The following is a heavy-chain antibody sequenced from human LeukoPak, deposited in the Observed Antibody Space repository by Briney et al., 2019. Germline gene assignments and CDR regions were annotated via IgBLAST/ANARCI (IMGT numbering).Heavy chain of an antibody. CDR3: ARDPIGSGSYSPRTHQGN. Sequence: SETLSLTCTVSGGSISSSSYYWGWIRQPPGKGLEWIGSIYYSGSTYYNPSLKSRVTISVDTSKNQFSLKLSSVTAADTAVYYCARDPIGSGSYSPRTHQGNWGQGTLVTVSS. CDR2: IYYSGST. J-gene: IGHJ4*02. D-gene: IGHD3-10*01. CDR1: GGSISSSSYY. V-gene: IGHV4-39*07.